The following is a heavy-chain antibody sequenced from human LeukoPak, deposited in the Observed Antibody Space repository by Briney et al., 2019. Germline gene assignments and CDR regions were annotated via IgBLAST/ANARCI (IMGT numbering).Heavy chain of an antibody. J-gene: IGHJ4*02. CDR2: IYTSGST. V-gene: IGHV4-4*07. D-gene: IGHD5-24*01. Sequence: SETLSLTCTVSGDSISNYYWSWIRQPAGKGLEWIGRIYTSGSTNYNPSLKSRVTMSVDTSKNQFSLKLSSVTAADTAVYYCARVRDGYNYLDYWGQGTLVTVSS. CDR1: GDSISNYY. CDR3: ARVRDGYNYLDY.